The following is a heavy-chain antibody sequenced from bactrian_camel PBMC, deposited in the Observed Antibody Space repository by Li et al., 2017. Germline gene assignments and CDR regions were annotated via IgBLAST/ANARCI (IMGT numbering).Heavy chain of an antibody. J-gene: IGHJ4*01. V-gene: IGHV3S1*01. CDR2: IYTTGGST. Sequence: HVQLVESGGDSVQAGGSLRLSCAASGYTYSSYCMGWFRQAPGKEREGIAVIYTTGGSTYYADSVQGRFTVSQNNAKTTVYLQMNSLKPEDTAMYQCAAGPIPWRPGVVTSVLLSTIRHWGQGTQVTVS. CDR3: AAGPIPWRPGVVTSVLLSTIRH. D-gene: IGHD2*01. CDR1: GYTYSSYC.